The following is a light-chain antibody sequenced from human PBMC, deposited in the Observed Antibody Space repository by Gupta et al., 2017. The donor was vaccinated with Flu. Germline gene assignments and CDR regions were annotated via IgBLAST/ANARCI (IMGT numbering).Light chain of an antibody. J-gene: IGKJ1*01. Sequence: DIQMTQSPTSLSASVGDRVSITCRASEFINSYLNWYQQKPGKAPHLLIYAATSLRSGVPSRFSGIESETDFTLTISSLQPEDFATYYCQQTYSLWTFGQGTKVEIK. CDR3: QQTYSLWT. CDR1: EFINSY. CDR2: AAT. V-gene: IGKV1-39*01.